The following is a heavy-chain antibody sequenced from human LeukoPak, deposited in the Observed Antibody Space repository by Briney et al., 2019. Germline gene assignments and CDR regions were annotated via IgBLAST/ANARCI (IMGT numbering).Heavy chain of an antibody. V-gene: IGHV3-11*01. CDR3: ARLGIITAAGSNDY. CDR1: EFTFSDCY. D-gene: IGHD6-13*01. CDR2: ISYSGDTI. Sequence: GGSLRLSCAASEFTFSDCYMSWIRQAPGKGLEWVSYISYSGDTIYYADSVKGRFTASRDNAKNSLYLQMNSLRAEETAVYYCARLGIITAAGSNDYWGQGTLVTVSS. J-gene: IGHJ4*02.